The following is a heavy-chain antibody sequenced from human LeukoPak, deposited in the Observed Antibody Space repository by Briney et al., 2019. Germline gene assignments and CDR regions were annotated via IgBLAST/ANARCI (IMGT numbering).Heavy chain of an antibody. CDR3: ARSYYDTVDDAFDI. CDR1: GFTFSSYS. V-gene: IGHV3-48*04. D-gene: IGHD3-22*01. CDR2: ISSSSSTI. J-gene: IGHJ3*02. Sequence: QSGGSLRLSCAASGFTFSSYSMNWVRQAPGKGLEWVSYISSSSSTIYYADSVKGRFTISRDNAKNSLYLQMNSLRAEDTAVYYCARSYYDTVDDAFDIWGQGTMVTVSS.